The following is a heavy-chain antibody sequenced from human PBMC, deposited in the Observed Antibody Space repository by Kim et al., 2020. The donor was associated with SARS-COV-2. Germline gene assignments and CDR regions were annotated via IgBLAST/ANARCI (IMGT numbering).Heavy chain of an antibody. D-gene: IGHD3-22*01. Sequence: SETLSLTCTVSGGSISSYYWSWIRQPPGKGLEWIGYIYYSGSTNYNPSLKSRVTISVDTSKNQFSLKLSSVTAADTAVYYCARLPGYDSSGYHPPWGQGTLVTVSS. CDR2: IYYSGST. V-gene: IGHV4-59*08. CDR1: GGSISSYY. CDR3: ARLPGYDSSGYHPP. J-gene: IGHJ5*02.